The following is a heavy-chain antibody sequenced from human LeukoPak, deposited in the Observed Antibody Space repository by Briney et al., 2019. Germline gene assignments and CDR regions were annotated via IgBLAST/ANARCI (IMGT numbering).Heavy chain of an antibody. CDR2: IWYDGSNK. CDR3: AKRSDGYSGFDY. CDR1: GFTSSSYG. Sequence: HPGRSLRLSCAASGFTSSSYGMHWVRQAPGKGLEWVAVIWYDGSNKYYADSVKGRFTISRDNSKNTLHLQMNSLRAEDTAVYYCAKRSDGYSGFDYWGQGTLVTLSS. V-gene: IGHV3-33*06. D-gene: IGHD5-18*01. J-gene: IGHJ4*02.